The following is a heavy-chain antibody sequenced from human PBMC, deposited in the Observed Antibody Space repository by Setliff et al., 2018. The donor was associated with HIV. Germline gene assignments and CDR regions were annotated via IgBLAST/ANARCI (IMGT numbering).Heavy chain of an antibody. CDR1: GFTFRTYA. CDR3: ATEHYHWDEGRLDY. D-gene: IGHD1-1*01. V-gene: IGHV3-21*01. CDR2: NSGYGEET. Sequence: PGGSLRLSCVGSGFTFRTYAMGWVRQAPGKGLEWVSSNSGYGEETYYADSLKGRFTISRDNAKNSLYLQMNSLRDEDTAVYYCATEHYHWDEGRLDYWGQGTLVTVSS. J-gene: IGHJ4*02.